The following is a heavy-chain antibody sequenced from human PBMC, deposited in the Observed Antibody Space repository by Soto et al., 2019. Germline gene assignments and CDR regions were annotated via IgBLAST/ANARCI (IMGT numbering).Heavy chain of an antibody. CDR3: ARVPDR. J-gene: IGHJ5*02. CDR2: IYHSGST. Sequence: SETLSLTCAVSGGSISSRGYSWSWIRQPPGKGLEWIGYIYHSGSTYYNPSLKSRVTMSVDRSKNQFSLKLSSVTAADTAVYYCARVPDRWGQGTLVTVSS. V-gene: IGHV4-30-2*01. D-gene: IGHD2-2*01. CDR1: GGSISSRGYS.